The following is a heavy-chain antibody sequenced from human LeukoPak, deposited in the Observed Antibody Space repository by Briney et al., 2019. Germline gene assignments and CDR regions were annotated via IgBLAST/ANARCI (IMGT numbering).Heavy chain of an antibody. CDR1: GGSISRSTYY. CDR3: AREEQQLVDY. V-gene: IGHV4-39*07. Sequence: SETLSLTCTVSGGSISRSTYYWGWIRQPPGKELEWIGSIYYSGSTYYNPSLKRRVTISVDTSKNQFSLKLSSVTAADTAVYYCAREEQQLVDYWGQGTLVTVSS. J-gene: IGHJ4*02. D-gene: IGHD6-13*01. CDR2: IYYSGST.